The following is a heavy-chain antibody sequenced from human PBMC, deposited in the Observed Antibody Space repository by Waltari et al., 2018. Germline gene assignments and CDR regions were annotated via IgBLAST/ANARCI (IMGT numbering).Heavy chain of an antibody. Sequence: QVQLVQSGAEVKKPGSSVKVSCKASGGTFSRSTISWVRQAPGQGLEWMGGTIPVFGAANYAQKFQGRVTITADASTDTAYMEVGSLRSEDTATYFCGTVISARPHWGQGTLVTVSS. J-gene: IGHJ4*02. CDR1: GGTFSRST. CDR3: GTVISARPH. V-gene: IGHV1-69*01. D-gene: IGHD6-6*01. CDR2: TIPVFGAA.